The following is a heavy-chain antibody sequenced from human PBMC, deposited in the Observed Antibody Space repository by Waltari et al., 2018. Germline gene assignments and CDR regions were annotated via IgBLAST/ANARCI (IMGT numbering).Heavy chain of an antibody. D-gene: IGHD6-19*01. Sequence: QLQLQESGPGLVKPSETQSLTCTVSGGSISSSSYYWGWIRQPPGKGLEGIGSIYYSGSTYYNPSLTSRVTISVDTSKNQFSLKLSSVTAADTAVYYCARVMAGYWYFDLWGRGTLVTVSS. CDR3: ARVMAGYWYFDL. J-gene: IGHJ2*01. CDR1: GGSISSSSYY. CDR2: IYYSGST. V-gene: IGHV4-39*07.